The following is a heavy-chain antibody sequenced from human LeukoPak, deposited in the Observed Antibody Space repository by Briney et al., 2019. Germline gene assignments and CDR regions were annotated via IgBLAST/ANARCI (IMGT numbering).Heavy chain of an antibody. V-gene: IGHV4-38-2*02. D-gene: IGHD2-2*02. CDR3: ERVACSSTSCYNPFDY. CDR2: IYHRGST. CDR1: GYSISSGYY. Sequence: SETLSLTCTVSGYSISSGYYWGWIRQPPGKGLEWIGSIYHRGSTYYNPSLKSRVTISVDTSKNQFSLKLSSVTAADTAVHYCERVACSSTSCYNPFDYWGQGTLVTVSS. J-gene: IGHJ4*02.